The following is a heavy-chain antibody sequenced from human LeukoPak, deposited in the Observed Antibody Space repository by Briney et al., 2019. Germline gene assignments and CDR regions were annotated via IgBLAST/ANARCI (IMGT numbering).Heavy chain of an antibody. Sequence: GGSLRLSCAASGFTFSNAWMNWVRQAPGKGLEWISFISHMGDTTYYADSVKGRFTISRDNAKNSLFLQMNSLRVEDTAVYYCARSRRGSGYYFGLDVWGRGTTVTVSS. D-gene: IGHD2-15*01. J-gene: IGHJ6*02. CDR2: ISHMGDTT. CDR3: ARSRRGSGYYFGLDV. CDR1: GFTFSNAW. V-gene: IGHV3-48*01.